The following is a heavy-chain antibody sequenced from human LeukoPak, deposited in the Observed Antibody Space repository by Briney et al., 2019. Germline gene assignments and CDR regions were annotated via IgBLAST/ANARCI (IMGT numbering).Heavy chain of an antibody. CDR1: GFTFRSHG. D-gene: IGHD3-22*01. CDR2: ISSSGSTI. J-gene: IGHJ6*02. CDR3: ARDKDPWLALLGMDV. Sequence: KPGGSLRLSCAASGFTFRSHGMHWVRQAPGKGLEWVSYISSSGSTIYYADSVKGRFTISRDNAKNSLYLQMNSLRAEDTAVYYCARDKDPWLALLGMDVWAKGPRSPSP. V-gene: IGHV3-48*03.